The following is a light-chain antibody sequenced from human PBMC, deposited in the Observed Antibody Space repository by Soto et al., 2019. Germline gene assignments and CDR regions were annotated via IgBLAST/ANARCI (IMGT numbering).Light chain of an antibody. J-gene: IGLJ3*02. CDR1: SRDVGAYAY. CDR3: SSYSSGSTLWV. Sequence: QSVLTQPASVSGSPGQSITISCTGTSRDVGAYAYVSWYQHHPGKVPKLLIYEVSNRPSGVSDRFSGSKSANTASLTISGLQAEDEADYYCSSYSSGSTLWVFGGGTQLTVL. CDR2: EVS. V-gene: IGLV2-14*01.